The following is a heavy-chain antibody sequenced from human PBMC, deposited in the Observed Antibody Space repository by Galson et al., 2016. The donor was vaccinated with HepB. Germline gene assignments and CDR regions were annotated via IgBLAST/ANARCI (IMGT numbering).Heavy chain of an antibody. J-gene: IGHJ6*02. V-gene: IGHV3-9*01. Sequence: SLRLSCAASGFTFGEYAMHWVRQAPGKGLEWISGISWNSGRIGYADSVRGRFTISRDNVKNSLYLQMNSLRAEDTALYYCAKALVRGSFYYYYYSMDVWGQGTTFTVSS. CDR1: GFTFGEYA. D-gene: IGHD3-10*01. CDR3: AKALVRGSFYYYYYSMDV. CDR2: ISWNSGRI.